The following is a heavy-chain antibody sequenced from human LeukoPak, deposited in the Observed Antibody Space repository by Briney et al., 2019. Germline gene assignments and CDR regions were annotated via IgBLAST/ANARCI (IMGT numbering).Heavy chain of an antibody. CDR1: GVATGSSW. Sequence: GGSLRLSCIASGVATGSSWMSWVRQSPGKRLEWVANVNPGGSVQNYVDSVTGRFTISRDNAKNSLYLQMNNLRADDTAAYYCATTFPYCSEDNCALGGQGTLVTVSS. CDR3: ATTFPYCSEDNCAL. V-gene: IGHV3-7*01. CDR2: VNPGGSVQ. J-gene: IGHJ1*01. D-gene: IGHD2-15*01.